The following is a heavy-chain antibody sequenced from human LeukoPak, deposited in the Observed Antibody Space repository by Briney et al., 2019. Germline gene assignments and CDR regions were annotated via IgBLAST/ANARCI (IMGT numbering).Heavy chain of an antibody. CDR1: GYTFTGYY. V-gene: IGHV1-2*02. CDR3: ARDRRVYGDYTFDY. CDR2: INPNSGGT. Sequence: GASVKVSCKASGYTFTGYYMHWVRQAPGQGLEWMGWINPNSGGTNYAQKFQGRVTMTRDTSISTAYMELSRMRSDDTAVYYCARDRRVYGDYTFDYWGQGTLVTVSS. D-gene: IGHD4-17*01. J-gene: IGHJ4*02.